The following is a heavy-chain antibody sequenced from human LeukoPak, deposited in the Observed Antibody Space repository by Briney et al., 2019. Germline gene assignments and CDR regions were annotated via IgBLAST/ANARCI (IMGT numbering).Heavy chain of an antibody. V-gene: IGHV3-48*01. Sequence: GGSLRLSCASSGFTFSSYSMNWVPQAPGKGLEWVSYISSSSGNIYYAYSVKRRFTISRHNAKNSRFLQMNSLRPEHTSVYYCARAYTGNYCPDYWGQGTLVTVSS. CDR1: GFTFSSYS. J-gene: IGHJ4*02. D-gene: IGHD1-26*01. CDR2: ISSSSGNI. CDR3: ARAYTGNYCPDY.